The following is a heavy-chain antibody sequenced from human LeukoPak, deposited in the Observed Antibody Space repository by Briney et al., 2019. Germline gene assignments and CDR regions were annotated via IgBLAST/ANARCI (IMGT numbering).Heavy chain of an antibody. J-gene: IGHJ4*02. D-gene: IGHD6-13*01. CDR3: ARDRDSSSWYYFDY. Sequence: GGSLRLSCAASGFTFSDYYMSWIRHAPGKGLELVSYISSSGSTIYYADSVKGRFTISRDNAKNSLYLQMNSLRAEDTAVYYCARDRDSSSWYYFDYWGQGTLVTVSS. CDR2: ISSSGSTI. CDR1: GFTFSDYY. V-gene: IGHV3-11*01.